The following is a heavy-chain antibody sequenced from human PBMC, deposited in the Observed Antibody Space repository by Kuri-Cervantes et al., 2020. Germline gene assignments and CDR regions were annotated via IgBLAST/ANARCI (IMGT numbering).Heavy chain of an antibody. CDR3: ARLYEGWFDP. V-gene: IGHV3-30*01. Sequence: GESLKISCAASGFTFSTYAMHWVRQAPGMGLEWVALISKEGNIKYYADSVKGRFTISRDNSKNTLYLQMNSLRAEDTAVYYCARLYEGWFDPWGQGTLVTVSS. J-gene: IGHJ5*02. D-gene: IGHD3-3*01. CDR1: GFTFSTYA. CDR2: ISKEGNIK.